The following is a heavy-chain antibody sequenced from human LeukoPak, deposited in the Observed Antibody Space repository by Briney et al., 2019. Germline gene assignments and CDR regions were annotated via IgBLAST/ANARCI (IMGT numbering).Heavy chain of an antibody. CDR1: GGTFSSYA. J-gene: IGHJ4*02. CDR3: ARAVAVHDYGDYFDY. V-gene: IGHV1-69*13. D-gene: IGHD4-17*01. Sequence: SVKVSCKASGGTFSSYAISWVRQAPGQGLEWMGGIIPIFGTANYAQKFQGRVTITADESTSTAYMELSSLRSEDTAVYYCARAVAVHDYGDYFDYWGQGTLVTVSS. CDR2: IIPIFGTA.